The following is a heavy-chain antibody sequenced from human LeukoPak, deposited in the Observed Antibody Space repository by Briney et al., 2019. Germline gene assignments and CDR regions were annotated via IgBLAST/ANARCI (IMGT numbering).Heavy chain of an antibody. D-gene: IGHD4-23*01. CDR3: AKDLHGGYSSDY. CDR1: GCTFNNFG. J-gene: IGHJ4*02. CDR2: IGYEGVHK. Sequence: PGGSLRLSCAASGCTFNNFGMDWVRQAPGKGLEWVSFIGYEGVHKYYADSVKGRFTTSKDNSKATLYLQMNSLRPEDTAVYYCAKDLHGGYSSDYWGQGTLVTVFS. V-gene: IGHV3-30*02.